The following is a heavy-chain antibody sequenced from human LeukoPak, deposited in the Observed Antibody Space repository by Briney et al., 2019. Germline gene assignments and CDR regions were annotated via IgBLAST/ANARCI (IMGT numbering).Heavy chain of an antibody. V-gene: IGHV1-18*01. D-gene: IGHD2-21*02. Sequence: ASVKVSCKASGYTFTTYAISWVRQAPGQGLEWMGWISAYSGNTNYAQNLQGRVTMTTDTSTSTAYMELRSLRSDDTAVYYCARDKDCLFDYWGQGTLVTVSS. CDR2: ISAYSGNT. J-gene: IGHJ4*02. CDR1: GYTFTTYA. CDR3: ARDKDCLFDY.